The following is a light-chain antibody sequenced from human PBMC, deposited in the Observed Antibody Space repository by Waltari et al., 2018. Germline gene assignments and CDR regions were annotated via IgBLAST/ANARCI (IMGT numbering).Light chain of an antibody. CDR1: SSDVGGYNY. CDR3: SSYAGSNDPVV. V-gene: IGLV2-8*01. J-gene: IGLJ2*01. Sequence: QSALTQPPSASGSPGQSVAISCTGTSSDVGGYNYVSWYQQHPGKAPKLIIYEVSKRSSGGPDRCSGSKAGNTASLTVPGLQADDEADFYCSSYAGSNDPVVFGGGTKLTVL. CDR2: EVS.